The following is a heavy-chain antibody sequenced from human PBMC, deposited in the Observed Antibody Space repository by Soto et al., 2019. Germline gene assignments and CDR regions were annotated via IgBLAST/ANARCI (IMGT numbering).Heavy chain of an antibody. V-gene: IGHV3-48*02. CDR1: GVILRSYR. CDR3: ARSTVYDFWSGYYTQDYYYYGMDV. D-gene: IGHD3-3*01. CDR2: ISSSSSTI. J-gene: IGHJ6*02. Sequence: ESRRLCYTASGVILRSYRMNLFRQAPGKRLEWVSYISSSSSTIYYADSVKGRFTISRDNAKNSLYLQMNSLRDEDTAVYYCARSTVYDFWSGYYTQDYYYYGMDVWGQGT.